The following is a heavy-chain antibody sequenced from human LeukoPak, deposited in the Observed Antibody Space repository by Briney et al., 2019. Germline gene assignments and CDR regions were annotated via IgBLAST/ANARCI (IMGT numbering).Heavy chain of an antibody. CDR2: INHSGST. V-gene: IGHV4-34*01. J-gene: IGHJ4*02. D-gene: IGHD2-15*01. Sequence: PSETLSLTCAVYGGSFSGYYWSWTRQPPGKGLEWIGEINHSGSTNYNPSLKSRVTISVDTSKNQFSLKLSSVTAADTAVYYCARSGPVDCSGGSCYEGYWGQGTLVTVSS. CDR1: GGSFSGYY. CDR3: ARSGPVDCSGGSCYEGY.